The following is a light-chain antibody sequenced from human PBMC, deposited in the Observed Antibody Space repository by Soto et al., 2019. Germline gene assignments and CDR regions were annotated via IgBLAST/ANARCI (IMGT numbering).Light chain of an antibody. V-gene: IGLV2-14*01. CDR1: SSDVGGYTY. CDR3: SSYTSSSTLV. Sequence: QSVLTQPASVSGSPGQSITISCTGTSSDVGGYTYVSWYQQHPGKAPKLIIYEVSNRPSGVSHRFSGSKSGNTASLTISGLQSADEADYYCSSYTSSSTLVFGGGTKLTVL. CDR2: EVS. J-gene: IGLJ3*02.